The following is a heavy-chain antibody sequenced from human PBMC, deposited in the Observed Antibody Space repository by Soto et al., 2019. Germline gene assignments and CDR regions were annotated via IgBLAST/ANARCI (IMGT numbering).Heavy chain of an antibody. V-gene: IGHV1-58*01. D-gene: IGHD3-10*01. CDR1: RFTFTNSA. Sequence: ASVKVSCKASRFTFTNSAVQWVRQARGQRLEWVGWIILGSGNTNYAQPFQERVTITRDMSTSTVYMELTSLRSEDTAVYYCATDPHPLHAFDIWGQGTMVTVSS. CDR3: ATDPHPLHAFDI. J-gene: IGHJ3*02. CDR2: IILGSGNT.